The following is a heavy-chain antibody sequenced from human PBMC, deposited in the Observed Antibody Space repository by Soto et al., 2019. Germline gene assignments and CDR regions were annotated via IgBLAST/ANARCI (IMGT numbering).Heavy chain of an antibody. D-gene: IGHD3-22*01. J-gene: IGHJ4*02. CDR2: IYYSGST. Sequence: SETLSLTCTVSGGSVSSYYWSWIRQPPGKGLEWIGYIYYSGSTNYNPSLKSRVTISVDTSKNQFSLKLSSVTAADTAVYYCARIYYYDSSGLAFNYWGPGTLVTVSS. CDR1: GGSVSSYY. CDR3: ARIYYYDSSGLAFNY. V-gene: IGHV4-59*02.